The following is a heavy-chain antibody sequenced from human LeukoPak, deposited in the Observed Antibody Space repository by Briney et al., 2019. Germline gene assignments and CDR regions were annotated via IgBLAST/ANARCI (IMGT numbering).Heavy chain of an antibody. CDR2: VDPEDGKT. CDR3: ATGGEPGDNTHDYYYYMDV. CDR1: GFKFIDYY. D-gene: IGHD1-26*01. J-gene: IGHJ6*03. Sequence: ASVKVSCKVSGFKFIDYYMHWVQQAPGKGLEWMGLVDPEDGKTRFAEKFQGRVTITADTSTDTAYMELSSLRSEDTAVYYCATGGEPGDNTHDYYYYMDVWGKGTSVTVSS. V-gene: IGHV1-69-2*01.